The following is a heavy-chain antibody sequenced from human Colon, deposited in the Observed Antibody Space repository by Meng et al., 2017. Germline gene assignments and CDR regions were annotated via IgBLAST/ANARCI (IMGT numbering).Heavy chain of an antibody. CDR3: ARGRYSGYLP. Sequence: QVQLQQWGAGLLKPSETLSLPCAVYGGSFSGYYWSWIRQPPGKGLEWIGEINHSGSTNYNPSLKSRVTISVDTSKNQFSLKLGSVTAADTAVYYCARGRYSGYLPWGQGTLVTVSS. CDR2: INHSGST. D-gene: IGHD5-12*01. CDR1: GGSFSGYY. V-gene: IGHV4-34*01. J-gene: IGHJ5*02.